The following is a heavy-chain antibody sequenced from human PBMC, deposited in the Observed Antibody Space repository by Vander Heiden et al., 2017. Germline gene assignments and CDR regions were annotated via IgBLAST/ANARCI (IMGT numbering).Heavy chain of an antibody. CDR2: INSRGST. Sequence: EVRLVASGGGLIHPGGSLGLSCTASGFTVSNKFMGWVRQPPGKGLEWVSIINSRGSTYYADSVKGRFTISRDNSRNTLYLHMTSLIVEDTATYYCAASTYYYDSADNSWWGQGTLVTVSS. D-gene: IGHD3-16*01. J-gene: IGHJ4*02. V-gene: IGHV3-53*01. CDR3: AASTYYYDSADNSW. CDR1: GFTVSNKF.